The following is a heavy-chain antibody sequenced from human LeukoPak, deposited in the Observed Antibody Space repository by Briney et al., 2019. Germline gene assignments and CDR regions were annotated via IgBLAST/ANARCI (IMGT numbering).Heavy chain of an antibody. J-gene: IGHJ4*02. CDR2: ISWNSGSI. D-gene: IGHD6-19*01. CDR1: GFTFDDYA. CDR3: AKDVDQGLGFDY. V-gene: IGHV3-9*01. Sequence: GGSLRLSCAASGFTFDDYAMHWVRQAPGKGLEWVSGISWNSGSIGYADSVKGRFTISRDNAKNSLYLQMNSLRAEDTALYYCAKDVDQGLGFDYWGQGTLVTVSS.